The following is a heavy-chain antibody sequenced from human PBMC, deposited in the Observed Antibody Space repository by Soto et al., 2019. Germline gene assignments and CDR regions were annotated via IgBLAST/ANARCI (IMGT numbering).Heavy chain of an antibody. Sequence: GGSLRLSCAASGFTFSSYAMSWVRQAPGKGLEWVSAISGSGGSTYYADSVKGRFTISRDNSKNTLYLQMNSLRAEDTAVYYCAKGPLRPEVRFLEWFKLDYFDYWGQGTLVTVSS. D-gene: IGHD3-3*01. CDR3: AKGPLRPEVRFLEWFKLDYFDY. CDR2: ISGSGGST. J-gene: IGHJ4*02. CDR1: GFTFSSYA. V-gene: IGHV3-23*01.